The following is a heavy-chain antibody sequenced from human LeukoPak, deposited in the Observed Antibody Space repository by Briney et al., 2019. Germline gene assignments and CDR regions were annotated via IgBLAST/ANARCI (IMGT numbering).Heavy chain of an antibody. CDR1: GFTFSSYA. V-gene: IGHV3-23*01. J-gene: IGHJ4*02. CDR2: ISGSGGST. Sequence: GTSLRLSCVASGFTFSSYAMSWVRQAPGKGLEWVSAISGSGGSTYYADSVKGRFTISRDNSKNTLYLQMNSLRAEDTAVYYCAKATNYYDSSGHSNWGQGTLDTVSS. CDR3: AKATNYYDSSGHSN. D-gene: IGHD3-22*01.